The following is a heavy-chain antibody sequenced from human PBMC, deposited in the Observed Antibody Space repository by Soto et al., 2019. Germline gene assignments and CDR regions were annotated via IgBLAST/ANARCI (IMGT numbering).Heavy chain of an antibody. V-gene: IGHV3-7*03. CDR1: GFTFSSFW. CDR3: ARDWNRYSYAYGY. J-gene: IGHJ4*02. Sequence: EVQLVESGGGLVQPGGSLRLSCAASGFTFSSFWLSWVRQAPGKGPEWVANINQDGSARNYLDSVKGRFTISRDNAKNSLYLQMNSLRAEDTAVYYCARDWNRYSYAYGYWGRGTLVTVSS. CDR2: INQDGSAR. D-gene: IGHD5-18*01.